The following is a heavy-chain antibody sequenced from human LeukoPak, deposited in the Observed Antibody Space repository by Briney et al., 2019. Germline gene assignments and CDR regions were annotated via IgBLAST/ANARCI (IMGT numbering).Heavy chain of an antibody. CDR3: ASGGYCSGGSCYHFPTNFDY. D-gene: IGHD2-15*01. J-gene: IGHJ4*02. CDR2: IFYSGST. V-gene: IGHV4-39*07. CDR1: GGSISTSNYY. Sequence: SETLSLTCTVSGGSISTSNYYWGWIRQPPGKGLEWIGNIFYSGSTYYSPSLKSRVTISVDTSKNQFSLKLSSVTAADTAVYYCASGGYCSGGSCYHFPTNFDYWGQGTLVTVSS.